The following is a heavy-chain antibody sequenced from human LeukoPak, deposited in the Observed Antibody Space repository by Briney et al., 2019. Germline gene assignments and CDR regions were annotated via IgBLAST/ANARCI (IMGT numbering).Heavy chain of an antibody. CDR1: GYTFTHHG. CDR2: ISCYNGDT. D-gene: IGHD6-19*01. Sequence: ASVKVSCKASGYTFTHHGISWVRQAPRQGLEWMGWISCYNGDTHYAQKFQGRVTMTTDKSTSTAYMEVRSLRSDDTAVYYCARDPSNTSGYYAYFDNWGQGTLVTVSS. V-gene: IGHV1-18*01. CDR3: ARDPSNTSGYYAYFDN. J-gene: IGHJ4*02.